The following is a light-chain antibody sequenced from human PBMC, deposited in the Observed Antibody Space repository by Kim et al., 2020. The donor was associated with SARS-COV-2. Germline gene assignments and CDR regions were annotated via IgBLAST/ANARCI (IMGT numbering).Light chain of an antibody. Sequence: GQKGSISWSGRSSNIGNNFVSWYQQLPGTAPKLLIYDNNKRPSGIPDRFSGSKSGTSATLGITGLQTGDEADYYCGTWDSSLSAVVFGGGTQLTVL. CDR3: GTWDSSLSAVV. V-gene: IGLV1-51*01. CDR2: DNN. CDR1: SSNIGNNF. J-gene: IGLJ2*01.